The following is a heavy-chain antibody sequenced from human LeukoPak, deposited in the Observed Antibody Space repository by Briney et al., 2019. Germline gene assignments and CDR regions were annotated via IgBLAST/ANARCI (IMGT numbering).Heavy chain of an antibody. CDR2: IYYSGST. D-gene: IGHD1-20*01. Sequence: SETLSLTCTVSGGSISSSSYYWGWIRQPPGKGLEWIGSIYYSGSTYYNPSLKSRVTISVDTSKNQFSLKLSSVTAADTAVYYCARQVTGSFRRFDPWGQGTPVTVFS. CDR3: ARQVTGSFRRFDP. J-gene: IGHJ5*02. CDR1: GGSISSSSYY. V-gene: IGHV4-39*01.